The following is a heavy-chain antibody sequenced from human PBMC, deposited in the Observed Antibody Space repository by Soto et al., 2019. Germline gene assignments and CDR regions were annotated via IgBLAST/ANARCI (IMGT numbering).Heavy chain of an antibody. Sequence: EVQLVESGGGLVQPGGSLRLSCAASGFTVSSNYMSWVRQAPGKGLEWVSVIFTGGSTYYADSVKGRFTISRHSSKNTVYLQMNSLRAEDTAVYYCARDRYSSGWLAAFDIWGQGTMVTVSS. D-gene: IGHD6-19*01. J-gene: IGHJ3*02. CDR2: IFTGGST. CDR3: ARDRYSSGWLAAFDI. CDR1: GFTVSSNY. V-gene: IGHV3-53*04.